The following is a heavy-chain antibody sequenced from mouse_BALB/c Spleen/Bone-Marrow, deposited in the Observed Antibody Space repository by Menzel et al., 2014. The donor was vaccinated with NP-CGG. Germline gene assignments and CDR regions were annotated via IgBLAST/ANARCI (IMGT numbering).Heavy chain of an antibody. D-gene: IGHD2-3*01. Sequence: EVQRVESGGGLVQPGGSRKLSCAASGFTFSSFGMHWVRQAPERGLEWVAYISSGTSTIYYADTVKGRFTISRDNPKNTLFLQMTSLRSEDTAIYYCARDDDYYIRNTMDYWGQGTSVTVSS. V-gene: IGHV5-17*02. J-gene: IGHJ4*01. CDR1: GFTFSSFG. CDR3: ARDDDYYIRNTMDY. CDR2: ISSGTSTI.